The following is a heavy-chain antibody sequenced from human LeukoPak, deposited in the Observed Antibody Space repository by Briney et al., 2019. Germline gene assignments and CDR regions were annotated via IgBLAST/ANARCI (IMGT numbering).Heavy chain of an antibody. CDR2: IRYDGSNK. CDR3: AKDRGDYGDFFDY. D-gene: IGHD4-17*01. Sequence: PGGSLRLSCAASGFTFSSYGMHWVRQAPGKGLEWVAFIRYDGSNKYYADSVKGRFTISRDNSKNTLYLRMNSLRAEDTAVYYCAKDRGDYGDFFDYWGQGTLATVSS. V-gene: IGHV3-30*02. J-gene: IGHJ4*02. CDR1: GFTFSSYG.